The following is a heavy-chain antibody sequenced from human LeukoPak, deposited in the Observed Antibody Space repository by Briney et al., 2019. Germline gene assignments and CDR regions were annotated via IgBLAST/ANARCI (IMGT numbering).Heavy chain of an antibody. CDR3: ARSSSAYYYEFDY. V-gene: IGHV3-30-3*01. J-gene: IGHJ4*02. Sequence: PGGSLRLSCVASGFTFSSYAMHWVRQAPGKGLEWVAVISYDGSNKYYADSVKGRFTISRDNSKNTLYLQMNSLRAEDTAVYYCARSSSAYYYEFDYWGQGTLVTVSS. CDR1: GFTFSSYA. D-gene: IGHD3-22*01. CDR2: ISYDGSNK.